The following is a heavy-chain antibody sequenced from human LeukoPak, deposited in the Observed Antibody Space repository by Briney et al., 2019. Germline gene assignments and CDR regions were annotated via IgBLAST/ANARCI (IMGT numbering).Heavy chain of an antibody. CDR3: ARDRGGDDPFDY. CDR2: ISSSSSYI. D-gene: IGHD2-21*02. Sequence: AGSLTLSCAGSGFTFSSYNLNWVRQPPGKGLEWVSSISSSSSYIYYADSVSGGFTISRENAHQSLYLQINGQRADETAGYYSARDRGGDDPFDYWGQGTLVTVSS. J-gene: IGHJ4*02. V-gene: IGHV3-21*01. CDR1: GFTFSSYN.